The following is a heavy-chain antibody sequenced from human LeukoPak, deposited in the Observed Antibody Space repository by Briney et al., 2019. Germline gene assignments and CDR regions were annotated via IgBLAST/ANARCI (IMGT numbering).Heavy chain of an antibody. CDR2: INSDGTMT. CDR1: GFPLRNYW. Sequence: PGGPLSLSFGASGFPLRNYWMHWVRQAPGKGLVWVSRINSDGTMTNYADSVKGRFTISRGNAKNTLHLQINSLRAEDTAVYYCARGLAVAGNGMDVWGQGTTVTVSS. CDR3: ARGLAVAGNGMDV. D-gene: IGHD6-19*01. J-gene: IGHJ6*02. V-gene: IGHV3-74*01.